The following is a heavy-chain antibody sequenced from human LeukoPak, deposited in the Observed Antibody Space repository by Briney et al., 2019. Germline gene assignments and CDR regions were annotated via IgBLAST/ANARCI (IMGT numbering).Heavy chain of an antibody. J-gene: IGHJ5*02. Sequence: SETLSLTCTVSGYSISSGYYRGWIRQPPGKGLEWIGSIYHSGSTYYNPSLKSRVTISVDTSKNQFSLKLSSVTAADTAVYYCATLTGYSSESWFDPWGQGILVTVSS. V-gene: IGHV4-38-2*02. CDR1: GYSISSGYY. CDR2: IYHSGST. CDR3: ATLTGYSSESWFDP. D-gene: IGHD3-9*01.